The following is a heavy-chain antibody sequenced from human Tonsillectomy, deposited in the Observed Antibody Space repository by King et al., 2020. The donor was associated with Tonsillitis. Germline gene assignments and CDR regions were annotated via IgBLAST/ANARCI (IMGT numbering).Heavy chain of an antibody. V-gene: IGHV3-66*01. Sequence: QLVQSGGGLVQPGGSLRLSCAASGFTVSSDYMSWVRQAPGKGLEWVSVIYSGGSTYYADSVKGRFIISRDNSKNTLYLQMNSLRAEDTAVYYCARDYSASSLFDYWGQGTLVTVSS. CDR2: IYSGGST. D-gene: IGHD1-26*01. J-gene: IGHJ4*02. CDR1: GFTVSSDY. CDR3: ARDYSASSLFDY.